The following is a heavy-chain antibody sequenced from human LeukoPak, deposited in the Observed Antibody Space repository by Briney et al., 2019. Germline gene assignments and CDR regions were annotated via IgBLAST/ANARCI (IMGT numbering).Heavy chain of an antibody. D-gene: IGHD2-21*02. CDR1: GFTFSNYE. CDR3: AKDSLLPYYYMDV. CDR2: IKQDGSEK. V-gene: IGHV3-7*03. J-gene: IGHJ6*03. Sequence: GGSLRLSCAASGFTFSNYEMNWVRQAPGKGLEWVANIKQDGSEKYYVDSVKGRFTISRDNSKNTLYLQMNSLRAEDTAVYYYAKDSLLPYYYMDVWGKGTTVTISS.